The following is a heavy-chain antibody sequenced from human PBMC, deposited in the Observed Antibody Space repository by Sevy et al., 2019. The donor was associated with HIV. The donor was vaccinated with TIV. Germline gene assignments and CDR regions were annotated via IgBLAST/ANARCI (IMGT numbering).Heavy chain of an antibody. V-gene: IGHV1-69*13. D-gene: IGHD6-19*01. CDR3: ARGSGWGPSHLYFDY. J-gene: IGHJ4*02. CDR2: IIPIFGTA. Sequence: ASVKVSCKASGGTFSSYAISWVRQAPGQGLEWMGGIIPIFGTANYARKFQGRVTITADESTSTAYMELSSLRSEDTAVYYCARGSGWGPSHLYFDYWGQGTLVTVSS. CDR1: GGTFSSYA.